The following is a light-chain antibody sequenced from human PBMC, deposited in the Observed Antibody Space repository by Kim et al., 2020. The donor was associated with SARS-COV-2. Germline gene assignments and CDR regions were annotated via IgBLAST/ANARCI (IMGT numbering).Light chain of an antibody. CDR3: QVWDSSSDHRV. CDR1: NNGSKS. Sequence: SYELTQPPSVSVAPGKTARITCGGNNNGSKSVHWYQQKPGQAPVLVIYYDSDRPSGIPERFSGSNSGNTATLTISRVEAGDEADYYCQVWDSSSDHRVFGTGTKVTVL. J-gene: IGLJ1*01. V-gene: IGLV3-21*04. CDR2: YDS.